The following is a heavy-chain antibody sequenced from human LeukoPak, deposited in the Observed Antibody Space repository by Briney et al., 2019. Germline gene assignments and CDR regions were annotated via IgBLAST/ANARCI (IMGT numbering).Heavy chain of an antibody. J-gene: IGHJ4*02. Sequence: SETLSLTCTVSGGSISSYYWSWIRQPPGKGLEWIGYIYYSGSTNYSPSLKSRVTISVDTSKNQFSLKLSSVTAADTAAYYCARQLDYYGSGSSFDYWGQGTLVTVSS. CDR3: ARQLDYYGSGSSFDY. D-gene: IGHD3-10*01. V-gene: IGHV4-59*08. CDR1: GGSISSYY. CDR2: IYYSGST.